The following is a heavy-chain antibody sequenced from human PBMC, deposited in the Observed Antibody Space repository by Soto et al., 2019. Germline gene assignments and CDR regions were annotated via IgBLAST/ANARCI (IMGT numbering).Heavy chain of an antibody. D-gene: IGHD6-13*01. V-gene: IGHV3-23*01. CDR3: GGEYSSSSYFDY. CDR1: GFAFSSYA. Sequence: GGSLRLSCAASGFAFSSYAMSWVRQAPGKGLEWVSAISGSGGSTYYADSVKGRFTISRDNSKNALYLQMNSLRAEDTAVYYCGGEYSSSSYFDYWGQGTLVTVSA. CDR2: ISGSGGST. J-gene: IGHJ4*02.